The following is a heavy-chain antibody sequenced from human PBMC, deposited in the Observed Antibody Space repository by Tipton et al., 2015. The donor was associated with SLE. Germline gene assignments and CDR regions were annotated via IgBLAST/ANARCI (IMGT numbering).Heavy chain of an antibody. J-gene: IGHJ4*02. CDR2: IHHSGTT. D-gene: IGHD1-14*01. CDR3: ARGERKVRLTDY. V-gene: IGHV4-31*03. Sequence: TLSLTCNVSGASISSGGSCWNWIRQRPGKGLEWIGYIHHSGTTYYNPSPKSRVTISRDTSQNQFSLKVNSVTAADTAVYYCARGERKVRLTDYWGQGTLVTVSS. CDR1: GASISSGGSC.